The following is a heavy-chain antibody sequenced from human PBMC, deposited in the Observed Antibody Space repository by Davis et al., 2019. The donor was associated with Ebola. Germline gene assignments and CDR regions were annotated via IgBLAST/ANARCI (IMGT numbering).Heavy chain of an antibody. CDR1: GGTFNTYA. CDR3: ARGGAATTVTTIHYYYYMDV. Sequence: SVKVSCKASGGTFNTYAISWVRQAPGQGLEWMGGIIPIFGTANYAQKFQGRVTITADESTSTAYMELSSLRSEDTAVYYCARGGAATTVTTIHYYYYMDVWGKGTTVTVSS. V-gene: IGHV1-69*13. CDR2: IIPIFGTA. D-gene: IGHD4-17*01. J-gene: IGHJ6*03.